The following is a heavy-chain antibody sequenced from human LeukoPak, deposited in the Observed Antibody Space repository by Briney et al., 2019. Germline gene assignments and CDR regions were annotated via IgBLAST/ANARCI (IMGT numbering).Heavy chain of an antibody. J-gene: IGHJ4*02. CDR1: GFTFSTYS. CDR2: ISSSSTYI. V-gene: IGHV3-21*04. D-gene: IGHD5-18*01. CDR3: ARILGYSN. Sequence: PGGSLRLSCAASGFTFSTYSMNWVRQAPGKGLEWVSSISSSSTYIYYADSVRGRFTISRENSKNTVYLQMNSLRAEDTAVYYCARILGYSNWGQGTLVTVSS.